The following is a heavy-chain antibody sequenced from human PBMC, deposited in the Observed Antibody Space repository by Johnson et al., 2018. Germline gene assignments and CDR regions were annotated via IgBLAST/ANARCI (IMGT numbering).Heavy chain of an antibody. J-gene: IGHJ3*02. Sequence: QVQLVESGGGVVQPGRSLRLSCAASGFTFSSYGMHWVRQAPGKGLEWVAVISYDGSNKYYADSVKGRFTISRDNSKNTLYRQMNSLRAEDTAVYYCAKESGGGRDAFDIWGQGTMVTVSS. CDR3: AKESGGGRDAFDI. CDR1: GFTFSSYG. CDR2: ISYDGSNK. V-gene: IGHV3-30*18. D-gene: IGHD1-26*01.